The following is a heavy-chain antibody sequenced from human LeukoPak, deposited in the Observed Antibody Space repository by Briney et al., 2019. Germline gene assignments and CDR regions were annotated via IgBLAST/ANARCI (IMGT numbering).Heavy chain of an antibody. D-gene: IGHD4-17*01. CDR2: ISVYNSNT. Sequence: ASVKVSCKASGFTFTNYAVSWVRQAPGQGLEWMGWISVYNSNTNYAQKLQGRVTMTTDTSTSTAYMELRSLRSDDTAVYYCARFSTPFTVTTNLDHWGQGTLVTVSS. CDR1: GFTFTNYA. J-gene: IGHJ4*02. CDR3: ARFSTPFTVTTNLDH. V-gene: IGHV1-18*01.